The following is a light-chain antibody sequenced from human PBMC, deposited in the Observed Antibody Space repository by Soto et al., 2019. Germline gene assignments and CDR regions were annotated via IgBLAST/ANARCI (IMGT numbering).Light chain of an antibody. Sequence: QSVLTQPPSASGTPGQRVTISCSGSTSNIGSNYVYWYEQLPGTAPKLLIYRNDQRPSGVPDRFSGSKSGTSASLAISGLRSADEADYYCSSYTSSTTLVVFGGGTKLTVL. J-gene: IGLJ2*01. V-gene: IGLV1-47*01. CDR2: RND. CDR3: SSYTSSTTLVV. CDR1: TSNIGSNY.